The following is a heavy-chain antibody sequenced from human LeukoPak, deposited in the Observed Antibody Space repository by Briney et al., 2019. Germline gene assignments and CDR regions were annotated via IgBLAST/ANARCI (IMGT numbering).Heavy chain of an antibody. D-gene: IGHD3-22*01. CDR1: GYTFTSYG. CDR3: ARVIADSHDAFDI. CDR2: INPSGGST. Sequence: ASVKVSCKASGYTFTSYGISWVRQAPGQGLEWMGIINPSGGSTSYAQKFQGRVTMTRDTSTSTVYMELSSLRSEDTAVYYCARVIADSHDAFDIWGQGTMVTVSS. V-gene: IGHV1-46*01. J-gene: IGHJ3*02.